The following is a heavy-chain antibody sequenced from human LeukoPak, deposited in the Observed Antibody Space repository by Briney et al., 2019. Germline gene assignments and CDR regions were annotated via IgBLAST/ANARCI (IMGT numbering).Heavy chain of an antibody. CDR2: IIPIFGTA. CDR3: ARERPYSSGWYAY. CDR1: GGTFSSYA. J-gene: IGHJ4*02. V-gene: IGHV1-69*06. D-gene: IGHD6-19*01. Sequence: ASVKVSCKASGGTFSSYAISWVRQAPGQGLEWMGGIIPIFGTANYAQKFQGRVTITADKSTSTAYMELSSLRSEHTAVYYCARERPYSSGWYAYWGQGTLVTVSS.